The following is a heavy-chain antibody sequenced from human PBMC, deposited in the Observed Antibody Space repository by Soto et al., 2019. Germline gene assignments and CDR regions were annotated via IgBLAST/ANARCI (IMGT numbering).Heavy chain of an antibody. CDR1: GYSISSGYY. Sequence: SETLSLTCAVSGYSISSGYYWGWIRQPPGKGLEWIGNIYHSGSTYYNPSLKSRVTISVGTSKNQFSLKLSSVTAADTAVYYCARTPNGYGDYYFDYWGQGSLVTVSS. CDR3: ARTPNGYGDYYFDY. D-gene: IGHD4-17*01. CDR2: IYHSGST. V-gene: IGHV4-38-2*01. J-gene: IGHJ4*02.